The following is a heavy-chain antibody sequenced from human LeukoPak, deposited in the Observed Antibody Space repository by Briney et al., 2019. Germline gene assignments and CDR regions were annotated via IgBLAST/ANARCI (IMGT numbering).Heavy chain of an antibody. D-gene: IGHD3-3*01. CDR2: IYYSGST. J-gene: IGHJ3*02. CDR1: GGSISSYH. CDR3: ARDVGTIFGVVRTEGAFDI. Sequence: SETLSLTCTVSGGSISSYHWSWIRQPPGKGLEWIGYIYYSGSTNYNPSLKSRVTISVDTSKNQFSLKLSSVTAADTAVYYCARDVGTIFGVVRTEGAFDIWGQGTMVTVSS. V-gene: IGHV4-59*01.